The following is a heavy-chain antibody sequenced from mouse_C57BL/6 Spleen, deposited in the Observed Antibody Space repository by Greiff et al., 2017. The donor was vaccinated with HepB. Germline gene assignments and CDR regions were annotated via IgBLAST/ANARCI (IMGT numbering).Heavy chain of an antibody. Sequence: EVQPVESGGDLVKPGGSLKLSCAASGFTFSSYGMSWVRQTPDKRLEWVATISSGGSYTYYPDSVKGRFTISRDNAKNTLYLQMSSLKSEDTAMYYCASLPAMDYWGQGTSVTVSS. V-gene: IGHV5-6*01. J-gene: IGHJ4*01. CDR2: ISSGGSYT. CDR1: GFTFSSYG. CDR3: ASLPAMDY.